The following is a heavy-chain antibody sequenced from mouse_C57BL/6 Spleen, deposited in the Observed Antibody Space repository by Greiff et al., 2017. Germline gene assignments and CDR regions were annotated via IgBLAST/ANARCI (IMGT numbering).Heavy chain of an antibody. CDR3: VREVTAVVATKGYFDV. J-gene: IGHJ1*03. Sequence: EVQLVESGGGLVQPKGSLKLSCAASGFTFNTYAMHWVRQAPGKGLEWVARIRSKSSNYATYYADSVKDRFTISRDDSQSMLYLQMNNLKTEDTAMCYCVREVTAVVATKGYFDVWGTGTTVTVSS. CDR1: GFTFNTYA. V-gene: IGHV10-3*01. CDR2: IRSKSSNYAT. D-gene: IGHD1-1*01.